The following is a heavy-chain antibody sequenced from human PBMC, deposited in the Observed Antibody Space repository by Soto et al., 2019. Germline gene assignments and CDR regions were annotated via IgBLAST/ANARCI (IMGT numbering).Heavy chain of an antibody. V-gene: IGHV4-31*11. D-gene: IGHD3-9*01. J-gene: IGHJ1*01. CDR1: GGAISGGGHY. CDR3: SRDLSDDIFTGTRPLGF. Sequence: SETLSLTCVVSGGAISGGGHYWHWIRQHAGRGLEYIGYIYHTGSTYYNPSLQSRVTISLDTSGNNFSLNLRSVTAADTAVYFCSRDLSDDIFTGTRPLGFWGKGALVTVSS. CDR2: IYHTGST.